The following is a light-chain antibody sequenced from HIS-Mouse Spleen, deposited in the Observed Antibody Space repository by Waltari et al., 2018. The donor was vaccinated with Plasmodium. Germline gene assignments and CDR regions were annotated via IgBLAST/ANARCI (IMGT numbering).Light chain of an antibody. CDR2: GAS. V-gene: IGKV4-1*01. CDR1: QSVLYSSNNKNY. CDR3: QQYYSTRT. J-gene: IGKJ1*01. Sequence: DIVMTQSPDSLAVSLGERATINCKSSQSVLYSSNNKNYLAWYQQKPGEPPKLLIDGASTRESGVPNRFSGSGSATDFTLTISSLQAEDVAVYYCQQYYSTRTFGQGTKVEIK.